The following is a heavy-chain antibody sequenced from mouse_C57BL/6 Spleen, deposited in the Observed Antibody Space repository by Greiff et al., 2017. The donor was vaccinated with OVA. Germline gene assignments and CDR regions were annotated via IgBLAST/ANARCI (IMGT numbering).Heavy chain of an antibody. CDR3: TRKNSSSGYDY. CDR1: GYTFTSYW. J-gene: IGHJ2*01. D-gene: IGHD3-2*02. V-gene: IGHV1-5*01. CDR2: IYPGNSDT. Sequence: VQLQQSGTVLARPGASVKMSCKTSGYTFTSYWMHWVKQRPGQGLEWIGAIYPGNSDTSYNQKFKGKAKLTAVTSASTAYMELSSLTNEDSAVYYCTRKNSSSGYDYWGQGTTLTVSS.